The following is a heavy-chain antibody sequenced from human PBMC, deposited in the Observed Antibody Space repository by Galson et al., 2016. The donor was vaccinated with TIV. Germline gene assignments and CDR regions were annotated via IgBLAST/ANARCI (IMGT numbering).Heavy chain of an antibody. CDR3: ARGGQVKRFDP. D-gene: IGHD3-22*01. CDR2: INPTGGST. CDR1: GYTFTRYY. Sequence: TVKVSCKASGYTFTRYYTHWVRQAPGQGLEWMGIINPTGGSTTYAQKFQGRLTMTRDTSTSTVYMELNSLRSEDTAVYYRARGGQVKRFDPWGQGTLVTVSS. J-gene: IGHJ5*02. V-gene: IGHV1-46*01.